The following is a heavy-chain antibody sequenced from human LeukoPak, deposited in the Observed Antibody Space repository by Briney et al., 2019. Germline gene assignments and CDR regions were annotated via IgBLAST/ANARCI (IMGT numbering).Heavy chain of an antibody. CDR2: ISCDGSNK. CDR1: GFTFSSYG. Sequence: GGSLRLSCAASGFTFSSYGMHWVRQAPGKGLEWVAVISCDGSNKYYADYVKGRFTISRDNSKNTLYLQMNSLRAEDTAVYYCAKDRDIVVVPAAIRQGLDYWGQGTLVTVSS. D-gene: IGHD2-2*01. V-gene: IGHV3-30*18. J-gene: IGHJ4*02. CDR3: AKDRDIVVVPAAIRQGLDY.